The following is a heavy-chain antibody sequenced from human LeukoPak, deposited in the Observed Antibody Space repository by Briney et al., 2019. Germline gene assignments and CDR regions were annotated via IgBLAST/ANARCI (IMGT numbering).Heavy chain of an antibody. J-gene: IGHJ4*02. CDR3: ARAYTGYALDNF. Sequence: GGSLRLSCAASGFTLNSFGRHWVRQAPGKGLEWVSFILYDGLDKYYADSVEGRFTISRDNSKNTLYLHMNSLRAEDTAVYYCARAYTGYALDNFWGQGTLVTVSS. V-gene: IGHV3-30*02. CDR1: GFTLNSFG. D-gene: IGHD5-12*01. CDR2: ILYDGLDK.